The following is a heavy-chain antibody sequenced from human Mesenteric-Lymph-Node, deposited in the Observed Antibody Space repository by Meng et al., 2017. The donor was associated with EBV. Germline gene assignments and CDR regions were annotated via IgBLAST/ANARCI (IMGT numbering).Heavy chain of an antibody. Sequence: EVQLVESGGXXXXXGXSLXLSCAASGYIFSSYSMTWVRQAPGKGLEWVSSISSSSNYIHYADSVKGRFTISRDTAKSSLYLQMNSLRAEDTAVYYCARHYASTWFEADPTTAKVPIDFWGQGILFTVSS. D-gene: IGHD6-13*01. CDR1: GYIFSSYS. CDR2: ISSSSNYI. J-gene: IGHJ4*02. CDR3: ARHYASTWFEADPTTAKVPIDF. V-gene: IGHV3-21*06.